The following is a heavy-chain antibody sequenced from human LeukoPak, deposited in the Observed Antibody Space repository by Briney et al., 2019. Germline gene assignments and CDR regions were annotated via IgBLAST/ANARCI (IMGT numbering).Heavy chain of an antibody. J-gene: IGHJ4*02. D-gene: IGHD3-3*01. CDR2: MNPNSGNT. V-gene: IGHV1-8*01. CDR3: ARDGEWLDDY. Sequence: ASVKVSCKASGYTFTSYDINWVRQATGQGLEWMGWMNPNSGNTGYAQKFQGRVTMTTDTSTSTAYMDLRSLRSDDTAVYYCARDGEWLDDYWGQGTLVTVSS. CDR1: GYTFTSYD.